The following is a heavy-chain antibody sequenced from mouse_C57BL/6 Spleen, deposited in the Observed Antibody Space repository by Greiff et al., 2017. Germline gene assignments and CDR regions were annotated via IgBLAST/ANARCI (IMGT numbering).Heavy chain of an antibody. CDR3: ARQTRKYYGSSYGYFDV. V-gene: IGHV1-82*01. CDR2: IYPGDGDT. Sequence: VKLMESGPELVKPGASVKISCKASGYAFSSSWLNWVKQRPGKGLEWIGRIYPGDGDTNYNGKFKGKATLTADKSSSTAYMQLSSLTSEYSAVYVCARQTRKYYGSSYGYFDVWGTGTTVTVSA. D-gene: IGHD1-1*01. J-gene: IGHJ1*03. CDR1: GYAFSSSW.